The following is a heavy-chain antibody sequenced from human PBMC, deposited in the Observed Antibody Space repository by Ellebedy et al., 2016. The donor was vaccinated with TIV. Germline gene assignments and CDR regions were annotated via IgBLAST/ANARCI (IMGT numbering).Heavy chain of an antibody. CDR1: GFTFSSYG. V-gene: IGHV3-30*18. CDR3: AKDRLGIGGQYFDL. J-gene: IGHJ2*01. Sequence: GESLKISXAASGFTFSSYGMHWVRQAPGKGLEWVAVISYDGSNKYYADSVKGRFTISRDNSKNTLYLQMNSLRAEDTAVYYCAKDRLGIGGQYFDLWGRGTLVTVSS. D-gene: IGHD7-27*01. CDR2: ISYDGSNK.